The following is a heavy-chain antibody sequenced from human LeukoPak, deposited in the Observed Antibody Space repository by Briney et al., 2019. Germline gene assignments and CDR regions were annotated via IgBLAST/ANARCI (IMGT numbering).Heavy chain of an antibody. CDR1: GFTFSSYW. CDR3: ARGPPWYFDL. J-gene: IGHJ2*01. D-gene: IGHD6-25*01. CDR2: INGDGSST. V-gene: IGHV3-74*01. Sequence: GGSLRLSCAASGFTFSSYWIHWVRRAPGKGLVWVSRINGDGSSTAYADSVKGRFTISRDNAKNTLYLQMNSLTAEDTAVYYCARGPPWYFDLWGRGTLVTVSS.